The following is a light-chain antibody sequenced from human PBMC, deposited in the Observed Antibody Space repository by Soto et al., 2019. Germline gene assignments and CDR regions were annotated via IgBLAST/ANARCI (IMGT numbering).Light chain of an antibody. CDR2: EDN. J-gene: IGLJ2*01. Sequence: NFMLTQPHSVSESPGQTVTISCTRSSGSIASNYVQWYQQRPGSSPTIVIYEDNQRPSGVPDRFSGSIDRSSSSASLTISGLESEDEADYYCQSYDSDTVIFGGGTKLTV. V-gene: IGLV6-57*01. CDR3: QSYDSDTVI. CDR1: SGSIASNY.